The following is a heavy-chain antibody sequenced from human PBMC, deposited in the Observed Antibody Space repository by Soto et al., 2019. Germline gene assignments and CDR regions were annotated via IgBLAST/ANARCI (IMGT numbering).Heavy chain of an antibody. V-gene: IGHV4-34*01. CDR2: INHSGST. Sequence: TSDTLSLTCAVYGVSFSGEYWSWIRQPPGKGLEWIGEINHSGSTNDNPSLKSRVTISVDTSKNQFSLNLSSVTAADTAVYYCAITVGYAWDYWGQGTLVTVSS. D-gene: IGHD2-8*02. J-gene: IGHJ4*02. CDR3: AITVGYAWDY. CDR1: GVSFSGEY.